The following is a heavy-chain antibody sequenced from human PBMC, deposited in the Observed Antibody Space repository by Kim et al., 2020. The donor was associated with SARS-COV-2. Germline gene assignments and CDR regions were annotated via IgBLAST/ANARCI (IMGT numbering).Heavy chain of an antibody. CDR2: TRNKANSYTT. CDR3: ARVSWCAYGDYFDI. CDR1: GFTFSDHY. Sequence: GGSLRLSCAASGFTFSDHYMDWVRQAPGKGLEWVGRTRNKANSYTTEYAAWVKGRFTISRDDSKNSLYLQMNSLKTEDTAVYYCARVSWCAYGDYFDIWGQGTMVTVSS. J-gene: IGHJ3*02. D-gene: IGHD4-17*01. V-gene: IGHV3-72*01.